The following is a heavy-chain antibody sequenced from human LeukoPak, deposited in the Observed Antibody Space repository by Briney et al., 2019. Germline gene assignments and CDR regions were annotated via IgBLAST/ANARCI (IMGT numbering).Heavy chain of an antibody. V-gene: IGHV3-21*01. Sequence: NPGGSLRLSCAASGFTFSSYAMTWVRQAPGKGLEWVSSISSSSSYIYYADSVKGRFTISRDNAKNSLYLQMNSLRAEDTAVYYCASESRGGDFWSGYFGIDRYGMDVWGQGTTVTVSS. J-gene: IGHJ6*02. D-gene: IGHD3-3*01. CDR3: ASESRGGDFWSGYFGIDRYGMDV. CDR2: ISSSSSYI. CDR1: GFTFSSYA.